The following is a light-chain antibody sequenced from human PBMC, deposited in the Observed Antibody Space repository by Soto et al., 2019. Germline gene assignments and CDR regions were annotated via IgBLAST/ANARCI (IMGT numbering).Light chain of an antibody. CDR2: GTS. V-gene: IGKV3-20*01. J-gene: IGKJ4*01. CDR1: QSVSSTY. CDR3: QQYAT. Sequence: EIVLTQSPGTLSLSPGERATLSCRASQSVSSTYLAWYQQKPGQAPRLLIYGTSNRATGIPDRFSGSGSGTDFTLTISRLEPEDFAVYYCQQYATFGGGTKLEIK.